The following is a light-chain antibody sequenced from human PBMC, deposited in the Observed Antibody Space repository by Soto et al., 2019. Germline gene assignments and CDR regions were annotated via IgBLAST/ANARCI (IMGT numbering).Light chain of an antibody. V-gene: IGKV1-5*03. CDR2: KAS. J-gene: IGKJ1*01. CDR3: QHYNSYSEA. CDR1: QTISSW. Sequence: DIQMTQSPSTLSGSVGDRVTITCRASQTISSWLAWYQQKPGKAPKLLIYKASTLKSGVPSRFSGSGSGTESTLTTSSLQPDDFATYSCQHYNSYSEAFXQGTKADIK.